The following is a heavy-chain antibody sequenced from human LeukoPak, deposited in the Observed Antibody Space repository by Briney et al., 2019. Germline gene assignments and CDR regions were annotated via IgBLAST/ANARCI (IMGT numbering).Heavy chain of an antibody. CDR1: GGTFSSYA. CDR2: IIPIFGTA. D-gene: IGHD1-26*01. CDR3: ARGTKGGIVGATGAFDI. J-gene: IGHJ3*02. V-gene: IGHV1-69*05. Sequence: ASVKVSCKASGGTFSSYAISWVRQAPGQGLEWMGRIIPIFGTANYAQKFQGRVTITTDESTSTAYMELSSLRSKDTAVYYCARGTKGGIVGATGAFDIWGQGTMVTVSS.